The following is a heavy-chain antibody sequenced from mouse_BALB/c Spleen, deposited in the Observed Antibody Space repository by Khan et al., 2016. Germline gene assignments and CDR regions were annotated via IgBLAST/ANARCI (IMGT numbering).Heavy chain of an antibody. CDR3: ASRRDYFDY. Sequence: QVQLKESGAELAKPGASVKMSCKASGYTFTSYWMHWVKQRPGQGLEWIGYINPSTGYTEYNQKFKDKATLTADKSSSTAYMQLSSLTSEDSAVYYCASRRDYFDYWGQGTTLTVSS. J-gene: IGHJ2*01. V-gene: IGHV1-7*01. CDR1: GYTFTSYW. CDR2: INPSTGYT.